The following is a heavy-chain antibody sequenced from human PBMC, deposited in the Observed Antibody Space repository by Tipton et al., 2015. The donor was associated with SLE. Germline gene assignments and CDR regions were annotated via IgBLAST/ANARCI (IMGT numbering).Heavy chain of an antibody. J-gene: IGHJ1*01. D-gene: IGHD6-13*01. CDR1: GYSFTSYW. CDR2: IYPGDSDT. CDR3: ARRGQQQLVSAEYFQH. V-gene: IGHV5-51*03. Sequence: QLVQSGAEVKKPGESLKISCKGSGYSFTSYWIGWVRQMPGKGLEWMGIIYPGDSDTRYSPSFQGQVTISADKSISTAYLQWSSLKASDTAMYYCARRGQQQLVSAEYFQHWGQGTLVTVSS.